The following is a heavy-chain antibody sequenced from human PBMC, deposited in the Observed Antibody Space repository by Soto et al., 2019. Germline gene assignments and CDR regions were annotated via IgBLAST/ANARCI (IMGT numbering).Heavy chain of an antibody. Sequence: PSQTLSLTCAISGDSVSSNSAGWNWIRQSPSRVLEWLGRTYYKSKWNNDYALSVKSRITINPDTSKNQFSLHLYSVTPEDTAVYYCTGITWFRGMDVWGQGTPVTVSS. CDR1: GDSVSSNSAG. CDR2: TYYKSKWNN. J-gene: IGHJ6*02. V-gene: IGHV6-1*01. D-gene: IGHD3-10*01. CDR3: TGITWFRGMDV.